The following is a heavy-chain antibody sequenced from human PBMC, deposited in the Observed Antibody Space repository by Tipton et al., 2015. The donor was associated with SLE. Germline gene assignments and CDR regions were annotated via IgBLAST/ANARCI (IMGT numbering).Heavy chain of an antibody. Sequence: TLSLTCTVSGGSVSSGSYYWGWIRQPPGKGLEWIGEIYHSGSTNYNPSLKSRVTISVDTSKNQFSLKLSSVTAADTAVYYCARDMGDAFDIWGQGTMVTVSS. CDR3: ARDMGDAFDI. CDR1: GGSVSSGSYY. J-gene: IGHJ3*02. CDR2: IYHSGST. D-gene: IGHD3-16*01. V-gene: IGHV4-39*07.